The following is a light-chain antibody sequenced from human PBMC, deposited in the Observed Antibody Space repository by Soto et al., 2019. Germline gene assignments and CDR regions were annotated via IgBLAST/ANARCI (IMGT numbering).Light chain of an antibody. V-gene: IGKV3-15*01. CDR2: GAS. J-gene: IGKJ4*01. CDR3: QHYTNWPLT. CDR1: HSVSSR. Sequence: EIVMTQSPATLSVSPGERATLSCRASHSVSSRLAWYQQKPGQAPRLLIYGASTSATGLPARFSGSWSETEFTLTISRLQSEGFAVYYCQHYTNWPLTFGGGTKVEIK.